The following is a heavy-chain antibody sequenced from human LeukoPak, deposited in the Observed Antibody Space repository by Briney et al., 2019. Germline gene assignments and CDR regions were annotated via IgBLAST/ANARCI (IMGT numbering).Heavy chain of an antibody. V-gene: IGHV4-34*01. D-gene: IGHD2-2*01. CDR2: INHSGIT. CDR1: GGSFSAYC. J-gene: IGHJ6*02. CDR3: VRGPAPKVHGYYYYGMDV. Sequence: PSETLSLTCAVSGGSFSAYCWTWIRQPPGKGLEWIGDINHSGITNYNPSLMSRVTISVDTSTNQFSLKLRSVTAADTAVYYCVRGPAPKVHGYYYYGMDVWGQGTTVTVSS.